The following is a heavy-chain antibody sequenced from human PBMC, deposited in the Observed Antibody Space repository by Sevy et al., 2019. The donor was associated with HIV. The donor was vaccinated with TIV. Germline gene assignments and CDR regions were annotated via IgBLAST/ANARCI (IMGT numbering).Heavy chain of an antibody. Sequence: SETLSLTCTVSGGSITSLYWNWIRQPPGKGLEWIANIYYNGHINYNPSLKSRDTLSLDTSKNQFSVRLSSVTAADTAMYYCAGENAWGRGYSWGQGTLVTVSS. V-gene: IGHV4-59*08. J-gene: IGHJ4*02. CDR2: IYYNGHI. CDR3: AGENAWGRGYS. D-gene: IGHD1-26*01. CDR1: GGSITSLY.